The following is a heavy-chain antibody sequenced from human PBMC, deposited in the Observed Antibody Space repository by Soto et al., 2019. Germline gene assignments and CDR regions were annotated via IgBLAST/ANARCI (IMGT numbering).Heavy chain of an antibody. D-gene: IGHD5-18*01. CDR3: AATGYTHAYPFEH. Sequence: ESLKISCKGSGYTFTSYWITWVRQMPGKGLEWMGRIDPSDSSTNYSPSFQGHVTMSTDKSITTAHLQWSSLKVSDTAMYYCAATGYTHAYPFEHWGQGTQVTLSS. V-gene: IGHV5-10-1*01. CDR1: GYTFTSYW. CDR2: IDPSDSST. J-gene: IGHJ4*02.